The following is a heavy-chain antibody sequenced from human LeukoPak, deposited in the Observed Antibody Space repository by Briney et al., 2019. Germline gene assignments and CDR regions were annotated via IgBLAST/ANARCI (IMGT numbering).Heavy chain of an antibody. V-gene: IGHV4-31*03. Sequence: SETLSLTCTVSGGSISSGGYYWSWIRQHPGKGLEWIGYIYYSGSTYYNPSLKSRVTISVDTSKNQFSLKLSSVTAADTAVYYCARDQVTYGMDVWGQGTTVTVSS. CDR2: IYYSGST. D-gene: IGHD5-18*01. J-gene: IGHJ6*02. CDR3: ARDQVTYGMDV. CDR1: GGSISSGGYY.